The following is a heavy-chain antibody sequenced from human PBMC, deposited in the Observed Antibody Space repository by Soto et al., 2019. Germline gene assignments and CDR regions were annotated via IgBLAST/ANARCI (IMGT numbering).Heavy chain of an antibody. V-gene: IGHV3-11*05. D-gene: IGHD2-2*01. J-gene: IGHJ4*02. CDR1: GFTVSSNY. CDR3: ARDGAYAPFDY. CDR2: ISSSSSYT. Sequence: GGSLRLSCAASGFTVSSNYMSWIRQAPGKGLEWVSYISSSSSYTNYADSVKGRFTISRDNAKNSLYLQMNSLRAEDTAVYYCARDGAYAPFDYWGQGTLVTVSS.